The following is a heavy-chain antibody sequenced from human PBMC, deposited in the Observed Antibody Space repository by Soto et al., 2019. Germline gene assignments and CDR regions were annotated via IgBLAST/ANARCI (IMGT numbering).Heavy chain of an antibody. Sequence: GGSLRLSCAASGFTFSNAWMSWVRQAPGKGLEWVGRIKSKTDGGTTDYAAPVKGRFTISRDDSKNTLYLQMNSLKTEETAVYYCTTRIVGSTTLLIYWGQGNLVTV. D-gene: IGHD1-26*01. J-gene: IGHJ4*02. CDR3: TTRIVGSTTLLIY. CDR2: IKSKTDGGTT. CDR1: GFTFSNAW. V-gene: IGHV3-15*01.